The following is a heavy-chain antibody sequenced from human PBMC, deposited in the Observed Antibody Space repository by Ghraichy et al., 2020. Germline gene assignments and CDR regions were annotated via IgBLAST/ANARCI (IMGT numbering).Heavy chain of an antibody. CDR3: ARGGIRFLEWLPGMVWFDP. J-gene: IGHJ5*02. V-gene: IGHV4-34*01. CDR2: INHSGST. D-gene: IGHD3-3*01. Sequence: SETLSLTCAVYGGSFSGYYWSWIRQLPGKGLEWIGEINHSGSTNYNPSLKSRVTISVDTSKNQFSLKLSSVTAADTAVYYCARGGIRFLEWLPGMVWFDPWGQGTLVTVSS. CDR1: GGSFSGYY.